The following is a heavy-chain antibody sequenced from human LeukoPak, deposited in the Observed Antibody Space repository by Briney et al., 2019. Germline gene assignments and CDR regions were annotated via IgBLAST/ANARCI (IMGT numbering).Heavy chain of an antibody. CDR3: AKDARDWQQLEWELLEWSYFDY. CDR2: ISWNSGSI. V-gene: IGHV3-9*01. CDR1: GFTFSSYE. J-gene: IGHJ4*02. Sequence: SGGSLRLSCAASGFTFSSYEMNWVRQAPGKGLEWVSGISWNSGSIGYADSVKGRFTISRDNAKNSLYLQMNSLRAEDTALYYCAKDARDWQQLEWELLEWSYFDYWGQGTLVTVSS. D-gene: IGHD1-26*01.